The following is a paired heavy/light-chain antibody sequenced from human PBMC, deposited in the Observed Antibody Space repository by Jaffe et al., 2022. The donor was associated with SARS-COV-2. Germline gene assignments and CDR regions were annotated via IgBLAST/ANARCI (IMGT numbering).Heavy chain of an antibody. V-gene: IGHV2-5*01. CDR1: GFSLTTNGVG. CDR3: AHRLTYSGGWYFDY. D-gene: IGHD6-19*01. Sequence: QITLKESGPTLVKPAQTLTLTCTFSGFSLTTNGVGVGWIRQPPGKALEWLATIYWNEDKHYSPSLNSGLTITKDTSKNQVVLTMTNVDSVDTATYYCAHRLTYSGGWYFDYWGQGTLVTVSS. CDR2: IYWNEDK. J-gene: IGHJ4*02.
Light chain of an antibody. CDR1: QRVGSY. V-gene: IGKV3-11*01. Sequence: EIVLTQSPATLSLSPGERATLSCRASQRVGSYLGWYQQKPGQAPRLLIYDAFNRATGIPARFSGSGSGTDFTLTISSLETEDFAVYYCQQRANWPITFGQGTRLEIK. J-gene: IGKJ5*01. CDR2: DAF. CDR3: QQRANWPIT.